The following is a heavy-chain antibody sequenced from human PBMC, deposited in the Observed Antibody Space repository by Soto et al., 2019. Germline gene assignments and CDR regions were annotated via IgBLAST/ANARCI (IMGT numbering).Heavy chain of an antibody. Sequence: QLQLQESGPGLVKPSETLSLACTVSGGSISSANYYWGWIRQTPGKGLEWIGTIYHTGNTYHNPSITSRVTISVDTSKTQFSLRLSSVTAADTAVYYCARQWVDYYGSGSYYNCFDPWGQGTLVTVSS. CDR1: GGSISSANYY. CDR3: ARQWVDYYGSGSYYNCFDP. D-gene: IGHD3-10*01. V-gene: IGHV4-39*01. J-gene: IGHJ5*02. CDR2: IYHTGNT.